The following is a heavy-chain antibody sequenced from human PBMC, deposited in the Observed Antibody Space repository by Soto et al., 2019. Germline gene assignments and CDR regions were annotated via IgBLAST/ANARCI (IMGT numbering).Heavy chain of an antibody. CDR2: IYYSGST. J-gene: IGHJ6*02. V-gene: IGHV4-59*01. CDR3: ARVPAATLVDYYYYYGMDV. Sequence: QVQLQESGPGLVKPSETLSLTCTVSGGSISSYYWSWIRQPPGKGLEWIGYIYYSGSTNYNPSLRSRVTISVDTSKNQFSLKLSSVTAADTAVYYCARVPAATLVDYYYYYGMDVWGQGTTVTVSS. CDR1: GGSISSYY. D-gene: IGHD2-2*01.